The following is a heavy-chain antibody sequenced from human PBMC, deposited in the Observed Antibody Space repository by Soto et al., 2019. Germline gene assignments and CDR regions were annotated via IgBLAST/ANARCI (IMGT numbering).Heavy chain of an antibody. Sequence: QVQLVQSGAEVKKPGASVKVSCKASGYSFTSYYMHWVRQAPGQGLEWLGVIHPSGDGATYAQKFQGRVTMPRDTSTSTVYMELSRLRSEDTAVYYCAREFTHYYHGMAVWGQGTTVTFSS. CDR2: IHPSGDGA. V-gene: IGHV1-46*01. CDR3: AREFTHYYHGMAV. CDR1: GYSFTSYY. J-gene: IGHJ6*02.